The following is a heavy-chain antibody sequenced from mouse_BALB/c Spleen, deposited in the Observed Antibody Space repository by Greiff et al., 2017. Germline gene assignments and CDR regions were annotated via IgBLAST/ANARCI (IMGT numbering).Heavy chain of an antibody. CDR2: INSNGGST. D-gene: IGHD1-1*01. CDR1: GFTFSSYY. Sequence: DVKLVESGGGLVKLGGSLKLSCAASGFTFSSYYMSWVRQTPEKRLELVAAINSNGGSTYYPDTVKGRFTISRDNAKNTLYLQMSSLKSEDTALYYCARHYYGSTFYYFDYWGQGTTLTVSS. CDR3: ARHYYGSTFYYFDY. J-gene: IGHJ2*01. V-gene: IGHV5-6-2*01.